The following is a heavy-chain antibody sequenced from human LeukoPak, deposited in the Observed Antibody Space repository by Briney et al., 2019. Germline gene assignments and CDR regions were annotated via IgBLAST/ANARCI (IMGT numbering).Heavy chain of an antibody. CDR3: ARAVSGTLGGAFDI. V-gene: IGHV1-2*02. CDR1: GYTFIDYF. D-gene: IGHD1-14*01. J-gene: IGHJ3*02. CDR2: INPNSGVT. Sequence: ASVKVSCKASGYTFIDYFIHWMRQTPGQGLEWLGWINPNSGVTRYAQKLQGRVTLTRDTAAYLEWSSLKYDDTAVYYCARAVSGTLGGAFDIWGQGTAVTVSS.